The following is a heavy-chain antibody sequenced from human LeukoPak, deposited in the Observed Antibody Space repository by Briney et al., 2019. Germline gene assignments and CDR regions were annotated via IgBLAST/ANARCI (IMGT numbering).Heavy chain of an antibody. CDR3: ARPSLGTSYGGSASAFDI. D-gene: IGHD5-18*01. CDR1: GDSISSFY. CDR2: IYYSGST. Sequence: SETLSLTCTVSGDSISSFYWSWIRQPPGKGLEWIGSIYYSGSTYYNPSLKSRVTISVDTSKNQFSLKLSSVTAADTAVYYCARPSLGTSYGGSASAFDIWGQGTMVTVSS. J-gene: IGHJ3*02. V-gene: IGHV4-59*12.